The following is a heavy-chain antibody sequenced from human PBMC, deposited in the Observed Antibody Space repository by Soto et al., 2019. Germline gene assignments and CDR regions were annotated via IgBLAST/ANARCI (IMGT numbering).Heavy chain of an antibody. Sequence: GGSLRLFCAASGFTFSGSAMHWVRQASGKGLEWVGRIRSKANNYATAYAASVEGRFTISRDDSKNTANLQMNSLKTEDTAVYYCASDTARVYYGLDVWGLGTTVTVSS. J-gene: IGHJ6*02. CDR2: IRSKANNYAT. V-gene: IGHV3-73*01. D-gene: IGHD5-18*01. CDR3: ASDTARVYYGLDV. CDR1: GFTFSGSA.